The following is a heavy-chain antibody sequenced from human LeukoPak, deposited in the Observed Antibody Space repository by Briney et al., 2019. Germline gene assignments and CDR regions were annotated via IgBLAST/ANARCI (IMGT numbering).Heavy chain of an antibody. D-gene: IGHD2-15*01. CDR2: ISGSGGST. Sequence: GGSLRLSCAASGFTFSSYAMSWVRQAPGKGLEWVSAISGSGGSTYYADSVKGRFTISRDNSKNTLYLQMNSLRAEDTAVYYCAKGGRYCSGGSCYPVNWFDPWGQGTLVTVSS. V-gene: IGHV3-23*01. J-gene: IGHJ5*02. CDR1: GFTFSSYA. CDR3: AKGGRYCSGGSCYPVNWFDP.